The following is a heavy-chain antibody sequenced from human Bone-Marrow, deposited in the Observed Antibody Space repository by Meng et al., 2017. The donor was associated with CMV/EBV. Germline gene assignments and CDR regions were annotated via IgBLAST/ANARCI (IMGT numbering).Heavy chain of an antibody. V-gene: IGHV1-2*02. J-gene: IGHJ6*02. Sequence: ASVKVSCKASGYTFTDYYLHWVRQAPGQGLEWMAWMNPNNGDTNYAQKFQARVTMTRDTSIRMVYMELSSLRSDDTAVYYCARGGGGMDVWGQGTTVTVSS. D-gene: IGHD3-16*01. CDR2: MNPNNGDT. CDR1: GYTFTDYY. CDR3: ARGGGGMDV.